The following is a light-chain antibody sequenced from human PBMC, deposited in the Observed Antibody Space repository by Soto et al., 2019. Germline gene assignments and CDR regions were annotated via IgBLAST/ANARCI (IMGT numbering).Light chain of an antibody. J-gene: IGKJ4*01. CDR1: QSLSSSY. Sequence: EVVLTQSPATLSLSPGERATLSCRASQSLSSSYLAWYQQKPGQAPRLLIYDASSRATGIPDRFSGSGSGTDFTLTISRLEPEDFAVYYCQQYGSSPLTFGGGTKVEIK. CDR2: DAS. V-gene: IGKV3-20*01. CDR3: QQYGSSPLT.